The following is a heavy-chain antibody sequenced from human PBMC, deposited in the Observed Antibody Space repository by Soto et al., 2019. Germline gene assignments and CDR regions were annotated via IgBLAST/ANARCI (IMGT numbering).Heavy chain of an antibody. J-gene: IGHJ4*02. CDR1: GGSISSGGYY. V-gene: IGHV4-31*02. CDR3: ARERTAYGDFLSH. D-gene: IGHD4-17*01. Sequence: SETLSLTCTVSGGSISSGGYYWSWIRQHTGKGLEWIGYIYYSGSTYYNPSLKSRVTISVDTSKNQFSLKLSSVTAADTAVYYCARERTAYGDFLSHWGQGTLVTVSS. CDR2: IYYSGST.